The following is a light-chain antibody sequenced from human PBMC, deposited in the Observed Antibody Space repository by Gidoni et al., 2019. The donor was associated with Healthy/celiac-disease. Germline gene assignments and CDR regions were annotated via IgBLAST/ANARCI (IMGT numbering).Light chain of an antibody. Sequence: EIVLTQSPCTLSLSPGERATLSCRASQSVSSSYLAWYQQKPGQAPRLLIYGASSRATGIPDRFSGSGSGTDFTLTISRLEPEDFAVYYCQQYGSSPLCSFXQXTKLXIK. CDR2: GAS. V-gene: IGKV3-20*01. J-gene: IGKJ2*04. CDR1: QSVSSSY. CDR3: QQYGSSPLCS.